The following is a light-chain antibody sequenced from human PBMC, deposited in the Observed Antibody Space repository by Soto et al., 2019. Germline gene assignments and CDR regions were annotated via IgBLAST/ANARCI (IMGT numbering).Light chain of an antibody. J-gene: IGLJ2*01. Sequence: SYELTQPPSVSVSPGQTASITCSGNRLGNKYISWYQQRPGQSPVVVIYEDTERPSGISERFSGSNSGNTATLTISGTQAMDEADYYCQAWDSSTVVFGGGTKLTVL. V-gene: IGLV3-1*01. CDR3: QAWDSSTVV. CDR1: RLGNKY. CDR2: EDT.